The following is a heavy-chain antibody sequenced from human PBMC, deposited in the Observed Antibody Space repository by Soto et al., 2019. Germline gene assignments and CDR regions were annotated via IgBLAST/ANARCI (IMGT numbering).Heavy chain of an antibody. J-gene: IGHJ4*02. D-gene: IGHD3-16*01. CDR3: AKDISTRYYDYVWGSQTDY. V-gene: IGHV3-23*01. CDR1: GFTFSSYA. CDR2: ISGSGGST. Sequence: GGSLRLAXAASGFTFSSYAMSWARQAPGKGLEWVSAISGSGGSTYYADSVKGRFTISRDNSKNTLYLQMNSLRAEDTAVYYCAKDISTRYYDYVWGSQTDYWGLGTLVTVSS.